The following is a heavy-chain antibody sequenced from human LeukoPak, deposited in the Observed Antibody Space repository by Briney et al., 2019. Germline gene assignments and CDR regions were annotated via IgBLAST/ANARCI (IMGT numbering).Heavy chain of an antibody. V-gene: IGHV1-18*01. CDR2: ISAYNGNT. J-gene: IGHJ6*03. CDR1: GYTFTSYG. D-gene: IGHD2-2*02. CDR3: ARSDIVVVPAAIAYYYYYMDV. Sequence: ASVKVSCKASGYTFTSYGISWVRQAPGQGLEWMGWISAYNGNTNYAQKRQGRVTMTTDTSTSTDYMELRSLRSNDTAVYYCARSDIVVVPAAIAYYYYYMDVWGKGTTVTVSS.